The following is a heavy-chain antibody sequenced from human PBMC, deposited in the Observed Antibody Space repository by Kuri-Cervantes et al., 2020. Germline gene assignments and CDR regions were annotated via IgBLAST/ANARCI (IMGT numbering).Heavy chain of an antibody. D-gene: IGHD5-12*01. CDR2: IYYSGST. CDR1: GYSISSGYY. Sequence: SETLSLTCTVSGYSISSGYYWGWIRQPPGKGLEWIGYIYYSGSTNYNPSLKSRVTISVDTSKNQFSLKLSSVTAADTAVYYCAREGGYSGYGYFDYWGQGTLVTVSS. V-gene: IGHV4-61*01. J-gene: IGHJ4*02. CDR3: AREGGYSGYGYFDY.